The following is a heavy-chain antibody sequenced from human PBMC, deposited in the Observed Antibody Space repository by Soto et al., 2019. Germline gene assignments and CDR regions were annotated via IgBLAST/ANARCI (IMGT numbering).Heavy chain of an antibody. CDR2: IFHSGST. CDR3: ARVFSGSYSDY. V-gene: IGHV4-4*02. Sequence: QVQLQESGPGLVKPSGTLSLTCAVSGGSIRSNNWWSWVRQPPGKGLEWIGEIFHSGSTNYNPSLKTRVTISVDQPKNQFSLKLSSVTAADTAVYYCARVFSGSYSDYWGQGTLVTVSS. J-gene: IGHJ4*02. D-gene: IGHD1-26*01. CDR1: GGSIRSNNW.